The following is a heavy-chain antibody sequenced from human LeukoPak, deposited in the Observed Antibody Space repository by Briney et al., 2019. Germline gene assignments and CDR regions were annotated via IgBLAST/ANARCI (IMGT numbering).Heavy chain of an antibody. CDR1: GYSFTSYW. CDR3: ARRSEKYIGSYLLDY. D-gene: IGHD1-26*01. V-gene: IGHV5-51*01. Sequence: GESLKISCKGSGYSFTSYWIGWVRQMPGKGLEWMGIIYPDDSDTRYSPSFQGQVTISADKSISTAYLQWSSLKASNTAMYYCARRSEKYIGSYLLDYWGQGTLVTVSS. CDR2: IYPDDSDT. J-gene: IGHJ4*02.